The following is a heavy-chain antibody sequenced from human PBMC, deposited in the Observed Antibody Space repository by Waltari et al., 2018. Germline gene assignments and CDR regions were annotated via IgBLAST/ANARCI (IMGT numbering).Heavy chain of an antibody. V-gene: IGHV3-48*04. CDR3: ARERHDYGDFGAY. CDR2: ISSRVTTI. D-gene: IGHD4-17*01. CDR1: GFIFSKYS. Sequence: EVHLVESGGALVQPGGSLRLSCAASGFIFSKYSMNWVRQAPGKGPEWVSYISSRVTTISYADSVKGRFTISRDNAKNSLYLEITSLRAEDTAVYYCARERHDYGDFGAYWGQGTLVKVSS. J-gene: IGHJ4*02.